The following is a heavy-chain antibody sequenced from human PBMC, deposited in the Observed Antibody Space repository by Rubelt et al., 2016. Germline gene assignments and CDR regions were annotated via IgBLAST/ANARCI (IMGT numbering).Heavy chain of an antibody. CDR3: ASLEELDY. V-gene: IGHV1-2*07. J-gene: IGHJ4*02. CDR2: INPNSGGT. CDR1: GYTFTGYY. D-gene: IGHD1-26*01. Sequence: QVQLVQSGAEVKKPGASVKVSCKASGYTFTGYYMHWVRQAPGQGLEWMGWINPNSGGTKYAHKFQGRVTRTRDTSISTAYMELSRLRSDDTAVYYCASLEELDYWGQGTLVTVSS.